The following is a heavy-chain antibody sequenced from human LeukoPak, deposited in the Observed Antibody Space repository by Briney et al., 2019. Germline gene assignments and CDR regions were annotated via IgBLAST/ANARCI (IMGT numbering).Heavy chain of an antibody. CDR2: IFGSGDT. Sequence: PGGSLRLSCAGNGFAFSGYDMHWVRQVTGKGLGWVSTIFGSGDTFYADSVKGRFTISRTNAESSLYLQMSSLRAGDTAVYYCTRTGLRGVTGDYHALDVWGQGTTVTVSS. CDR3: TRTGLRGVTGDYHALDV. CDR1: GFAFSGYD. V-gene: IGHV3-13*01. J-gene: IGHJ6*02. D-gene: IGHD2-21*02.